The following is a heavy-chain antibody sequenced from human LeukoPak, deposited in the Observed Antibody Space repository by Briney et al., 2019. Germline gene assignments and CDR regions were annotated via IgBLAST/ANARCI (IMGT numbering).Heavy chain of an antibody. J-gene: IGHJ6*03. CDR2: IWYDGSNK. Sequence: GGSLRLSCAASGFTFSTYGMHWVRQAPGKGLEWVAVIWYDGSNKYYADSVKGRFTISRENSKNTLYLQMNSLRAEDTAVYYCARDGRESTYYYYYMDVWGKGTTVTVSS. CDR1: GFTFSTYG. D-gene: IGHD3-10*01. V-gene: IGHV3-33*01. CDR3: ARDGRESTYYYYYMDV.